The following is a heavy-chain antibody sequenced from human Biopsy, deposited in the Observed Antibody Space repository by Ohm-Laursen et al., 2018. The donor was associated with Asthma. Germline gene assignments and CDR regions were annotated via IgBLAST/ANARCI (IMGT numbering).Heavy chain of an antibody. Sequence: SLRLSCSASGFSFSRYAMSWVRQAPGQGLEWVSSVSLNGENTYYTDSVKGRFTISRDNPENTLYLQMSSLGAEDTAIYYCAKDKVGAANSYQYGMDVWGQGTTVTVSS. D-gene: IGHD1-26*01. CDR3: AKDKVGAANSYQYGMDV. V-gene: IGHV3-23*01. CDR2: VSLNGENT. CDR1: GFSFSRYA. J-gene: IGHJ6*02.